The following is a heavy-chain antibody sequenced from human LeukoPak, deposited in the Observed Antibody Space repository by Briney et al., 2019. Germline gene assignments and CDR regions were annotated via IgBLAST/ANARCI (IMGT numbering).Heavy chain of an antibody. CDR3: ARGFGYDNILTY. CDR2: INSDGSST. D-gene: IGHD5-12*01. V-gene: IGHV3-74*01. Sequence: PGGSLRLSCAASGFSFISYWMHWGRQAPGKGLVWVSRINSDGSSTSYADSVKGRFTISRDNAKNTLYLQMNSLRAEDTAVYYCARGFGYDNILTYWGQGTLVTVSS. J-gene: IGHJ4*02. CDR1: GFSFISYW.